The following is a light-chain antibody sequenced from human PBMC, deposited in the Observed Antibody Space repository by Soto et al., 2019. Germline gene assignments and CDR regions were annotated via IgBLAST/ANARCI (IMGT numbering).Light chain of an antibody. Sequence: DIQMTQSPSTLSASVGDRVTITCRASQSISSWLAWYQQKPGKAPKLLISGASTLESGVPSRFSGSGYVTEFTLTISSLQPDDFATYYCQQYNSYSTFGKGTKVNI. CDR3: QQYNSYST. J-gene: IGKJ1*01. CDR2: GAS. V-gene: IGKV1-5*01. CDR1: QSISSW.